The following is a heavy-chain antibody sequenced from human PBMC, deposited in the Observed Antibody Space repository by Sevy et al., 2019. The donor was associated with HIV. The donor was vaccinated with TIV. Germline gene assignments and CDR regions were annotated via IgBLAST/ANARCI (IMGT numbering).Heavy chain of an antibody. V-gene: IGHV4-30-4*01. CDR1: GNSISADDYY. Sequence: SETLSLTCAVSGNSISADDYYWSWIRQPPGKGLEGIGNFFHSGTMYFNPSLKSRSVISVDMYQNMVYLNLTSVTAADTALYFCARSRSRDSSPFDYWGQGALVTVSS. CDR2: FFHSGTM. J-gene: IGHJ4*02. D-gene: IGHD2-21*01. CDR3: ARSRSRDSSPFDY.